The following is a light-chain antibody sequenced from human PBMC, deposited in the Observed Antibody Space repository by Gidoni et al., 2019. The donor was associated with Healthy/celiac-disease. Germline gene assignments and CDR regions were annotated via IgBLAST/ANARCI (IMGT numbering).Light chain of an antibody. J-gene: IGKJ4*01. V-gene: IGKV3-20*01. CDR1: QSVSSSY. Sequence: ETVLTQSPGTLSLSPGERATLSCRASQSVSSSYLAWYQQKPGQAPRLLIYGASSRATGIPDRFSGSGSGTDFTLTISRLEPEDFAVYYCQQYGSSPPVTFGGXTKVEIK. CDR3: QQYGSSPPVT. CDR2: GAS.